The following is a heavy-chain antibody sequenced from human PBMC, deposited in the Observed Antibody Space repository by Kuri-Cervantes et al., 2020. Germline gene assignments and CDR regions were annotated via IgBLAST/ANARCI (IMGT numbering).Heavy chain of an antibody. CDR3: ARQVVTVYLDAFDI. D-gene: IGHD4-23*01. J-gene: IGHJ3*02. V-gene: IGHV1-69*05. Sequence: SVKVSCKASGGAISSNGFSWVRQAPGQGLEWMGGILPGFGDTRYAQTFQGRVTITMDESANTVYMELRSLRSDDTAVYYCARQVVTVYLDAFDIWGQGTMVTVSS. CDR1: GGAISSNG. CDR2: ILPGFGDT.